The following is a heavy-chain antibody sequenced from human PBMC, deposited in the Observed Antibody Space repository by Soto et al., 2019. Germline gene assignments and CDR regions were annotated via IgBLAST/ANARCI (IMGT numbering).Heavy chain of an antibody. CDR3: VRSRTARLLRHSWFDT. CDR2: ITTSSAYI. V-gene: IGHV3-21*01. D-gene: IGHD2-21*01. Sequence: EVQLVESGGGLVKPGGSLRLSCAASGFTFNTYDMNWVRQAPGKGLEWVSSITTSSAYIYYADSLKGRSTISTDNAKNPLFLQINSLSAEDTTVYYCVRSRTARLLRHSWFDTWGQGTLVPVSS. CDR1: GFTFNTYD. J-gene: IGHJ5*02.